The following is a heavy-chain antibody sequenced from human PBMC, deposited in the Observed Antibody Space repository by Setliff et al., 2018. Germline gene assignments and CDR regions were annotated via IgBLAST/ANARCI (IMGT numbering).Heavy chain of an antibody. J-gene: IGHJ5*02. CDR3: ARQPILQWFGELPSGPTDWFDP. D-gene: IGHD3-10*01. V-gene: IGHV4-38-2*01. Sequence: SETLSLTCAVSGYSISSDSYWGWIRQPPGKGLEWIASIYHTGSTYYNPSLKSRVTISVDTSKNQFSLKLSSVTAADTAVYYCARQPILQWFGELPSGPTDWFDPWGQGTLVTVSS. CDR2: IYHTGST. CDR1: GYSISSDSY.